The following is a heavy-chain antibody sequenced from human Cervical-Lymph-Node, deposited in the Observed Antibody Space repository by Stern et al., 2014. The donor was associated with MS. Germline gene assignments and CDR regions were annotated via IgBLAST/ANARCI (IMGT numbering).Heavy chain of an antibody. J-gene: IGHJ6*02. V-gene: IGHV4-59*01. D-gene: IGHD3-3*01. CDR2: IYYSGTT. Sequence: VQLVESGPGLVKPSETLSLTCIVSGDSISPYYWSWIRQPPGKGLEWIAYIYYSGTTNYNPSLKSRVIISVDTSKNKISLKLTSVTAADTAVYYCARGFGDYGMDLWGQGTTVTVSS. CDR3: ARGFGDYGMDL. CDR1: GDSISPYY.